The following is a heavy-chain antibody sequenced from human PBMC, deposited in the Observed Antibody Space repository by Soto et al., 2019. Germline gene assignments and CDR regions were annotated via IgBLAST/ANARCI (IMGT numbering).Heavy chain of an antibody. V-gene: IGHV4-59*01. CDR3: ASTPGYYYDSSGYYDTRGAYFDY. CDR1: GGSISSYY. CDR2: IYYSGST. D-gene: IGHD3-22*01. J-gene: IGHJ4*02. Sequence: SETLSLTCTVSGGSISSYYWSWIRQPPGKGLEWIGYIYYSGSTNYNPSLKSRVTISVDTSKNQFSLKLSSVTAADTAVYYCASTPGYYYDSSGYYDTRGAYFDYWGQGTLVTAPQ.